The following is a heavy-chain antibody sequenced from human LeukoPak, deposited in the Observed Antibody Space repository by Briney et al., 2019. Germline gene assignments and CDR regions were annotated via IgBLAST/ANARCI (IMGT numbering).Heavy chain of an antibody. CDR2: ISAYNGNT. D-gene: IGHD2-2*01. CDR3: ARVYQLLSEDAFDI. CDR1: GYTFTSYG. J-gene: IGHJ3*02. V-gene: IGHV1-18*01. Sequence: ASVKVSCKASGYTFTSYGISWARQAPGQGLEWMGWISAYNGNTNYAQKLQGRVTMTTDTSTSTAYMELRSLRSDDTAVYYCARVYQLLSEDAFDIWGQGTMVTVSS.